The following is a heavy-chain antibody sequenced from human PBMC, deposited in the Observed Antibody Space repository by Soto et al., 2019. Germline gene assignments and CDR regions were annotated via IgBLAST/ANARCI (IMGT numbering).Heavy chain of an antibody. CDR2: IYYSGST. J-gene: IGHJ4*02. V-gene: IGHV4-39*01. Sequence: QLQLQESGPGPVKPSETLSLTCTVSGGSISSNNYFWGWIRQPPGKGLEWIGSIYYSGSTYYNPSLKSRLTMSVDTSKNQFSLKLSSVTAADTAVYYCARHEDDYGDERGFDYWGQGTLVTVSS. CDR3: ARHEDDYGDERGFDY. D-gene: IGHD4-17*01. CDR1: GGSISSNNYF.